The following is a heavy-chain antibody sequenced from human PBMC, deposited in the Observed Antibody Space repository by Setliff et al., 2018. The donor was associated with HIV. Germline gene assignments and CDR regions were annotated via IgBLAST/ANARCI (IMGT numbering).Heavy chain of an antibody. V-gene: IGHV4-34*01. J-gene: IGHJ2*01. CDR1: GGPSTDHY. CDR3: ARSPGFWYFDL. Sequence: TSETLSLTCAVYGGPSTDHYWNWIRQSPGMGLEWIAEIHHTGYINYNPSLKSRVTISLDTSKTHFSLKLSSVTAADTAVYYCARSPGFWYFDLWGPGTLVTVSS. CDR2: IHHTGYI.